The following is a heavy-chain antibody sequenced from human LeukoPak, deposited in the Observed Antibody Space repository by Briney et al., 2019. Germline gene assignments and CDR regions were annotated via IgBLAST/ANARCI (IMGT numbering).Heavy chain of an antibody. V-gene: IGHV3-48*04. Sequence: GGSLRLSCAASGFTFSSYSMNWVRQAPGKGLEWVSYISSSSSTIYYADSVKGRFTISRDNAKNSLYLQMNSLRAEDTAVYYCASSPGTLNIWGQGTMVTVSS. CDR3: ASSPGTLNI. D-gene: IGHD1-7*01. J-gene: IGHJ3*02. CDR2: ISSSSSTI. CDR1: GFTFSSYS.